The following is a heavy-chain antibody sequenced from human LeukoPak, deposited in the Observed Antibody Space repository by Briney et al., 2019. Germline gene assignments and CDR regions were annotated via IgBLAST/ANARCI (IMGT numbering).Heavy chain of an antibody. CDR3: ARDAGDRTFDY. D-gene: IGHD7-27*01. CDR2: INSDGSST. Sequence: GGSLRLSCAASGFTFSSYWMHWVRQAPGKGLVWVSRINSDGSSTSYADSVKGRFTISRDNAKNTLCLQMNSLRDEDTAVYYCARDAGDRTFDYWGQGTLVTVSS. CDR1: GFTFSSYW. V-gene: IGHV3-74*01. J-gene: IGHJ4*02.